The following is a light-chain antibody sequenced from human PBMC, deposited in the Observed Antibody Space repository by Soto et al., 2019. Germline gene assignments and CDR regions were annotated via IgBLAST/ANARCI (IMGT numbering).Light chain of an antibody. CDR1: QTVSRN. CDR2: DIS. Sequence: EVVMTQSPATLSMSPGERATLSCRASQTVSRNLAWYQQRPGQAPRLLIYDISNRATGVPARFSGSGSETEFTLNIRSLQSEDFAVYFCQQYNNWPSFGQGTRLEIK. J-gene: IGKJ5*01. V-gene: IGKV3-15*01. CDR3: QQYNNWPS.